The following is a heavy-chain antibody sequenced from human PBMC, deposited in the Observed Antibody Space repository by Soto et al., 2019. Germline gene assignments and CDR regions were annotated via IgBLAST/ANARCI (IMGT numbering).Heavy chain of an antibody. CDR3: ARGGGVGVAGSAAFDM. J-gene: IGHJ3*02. CDR1: GYPVTAYY. CDR2: INPATGAA. V-gene: IGHV1-2*02. D-gene: IGHD3-3*01. Sequence: QLHLVQSGAVVKKPGASVTVSCSASGYPVTAYYMHWVRQAPGRGLGWMGGINPATGAAKYTPTFQGRVTMTRDTSTSKVFMELSGLTTEDTAVFYWARGGGVGVAGSAAFDMWGQWTLVTVSS.